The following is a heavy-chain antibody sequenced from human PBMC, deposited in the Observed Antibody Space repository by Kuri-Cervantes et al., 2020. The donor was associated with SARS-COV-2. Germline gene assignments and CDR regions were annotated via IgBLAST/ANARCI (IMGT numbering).Heavy chain of an antibody. CDR1: GYTFTGYY. Sequence: ASVKVSCKASGYTFTGYYMHWVRQAPGQGLEWMGWINPNSGGTNYAQKFQGRVTMTRDTSISTAYMELSRLRSDDTAVYYCARDVCSGGSCYHYYMDVWGKGNTVTVSS. J-gene: IGHJ6*03. D-gene: IGHD2-15*01. V-gene: IGHV1-2*02. CDR3: ARDVCSGGSCYHYYMDV. CDR2: INPNSGGT.